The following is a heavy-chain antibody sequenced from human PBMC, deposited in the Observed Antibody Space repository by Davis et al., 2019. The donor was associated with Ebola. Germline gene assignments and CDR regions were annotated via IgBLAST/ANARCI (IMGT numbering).Heavy chain of an antibody. D-gene: IGHD5-12*01. J-gene: IGHJ4*02. CDR1: GFRFSSYG. V-gene: IGHV3-7*03. Sequence: GESLKISCAASGFRFSSYGMNWVRQAPGKGLEWVANIKQDGSEKYYVDSVKGRFTISRDNAKNSLYLQMNSLRAEDTAVYYCARRGYSALDWGQGTLVTVSS. CDR2: IKQDGSEK. CDR3: ARRGYSALD.